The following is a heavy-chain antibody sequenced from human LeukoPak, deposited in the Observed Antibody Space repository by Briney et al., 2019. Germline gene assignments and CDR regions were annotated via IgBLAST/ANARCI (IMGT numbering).Heavy chain of an antibody. Sequence: SETLSLTCTVSGGSISSYYWSWIRQPPGKGLEWIGYIYYSGSTNYSPSLKSRVTISVDTSKNQFSLKLSSVTAADTAVYYCARTIAAAGGNWFDPWGQGTLVTVSS. J-gene: IGHJ5*02. D-gene: IGHD6-13*01. V-gene: IGHV4-59*01. CDR2: IYYSGST. CDR3: ARTIAAAGGNWFDP. CDR1: GGSISSYY.